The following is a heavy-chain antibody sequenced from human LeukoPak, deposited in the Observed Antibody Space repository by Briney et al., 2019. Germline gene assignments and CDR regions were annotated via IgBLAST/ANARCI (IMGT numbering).Heavy chain of an antibody. CDR3: ARSLIFDY. CDR2: ISSSSSYI. CDR1: GFTFSSYS. V-gene: IGHV3-21*01. Sequence: LXCXAXGFTFSSYSMNWVRQARGKGLEWVSSISSSSSYIYYADSVKRRFTISRDNAKNSLYLQMNSLRAEDTAVYYCARSLIFDYWGQGTLVTVSS. J-gene: IGHJ4*02. D-gene: IGHD2-8*01.